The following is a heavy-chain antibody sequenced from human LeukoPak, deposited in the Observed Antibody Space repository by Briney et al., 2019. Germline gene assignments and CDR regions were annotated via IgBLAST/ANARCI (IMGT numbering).Heavy chain of an antibody. Sequence: GGSLRLACGVSVLSFSSYWIRWVRQTRGGGREWVANLKQDGRKKNDVDSVNGRFTICRHNAKNSLYLQMNSLRAEDTAVYYCARDRDYGSVRYFDYWGQGTLVTVSS. CDR1: VLSFSSYW. J-gene: IGHJ4*02. CDR3: ARDRDYGSVRYFDY. V-gene: IGHV3-7*03. CDR2: LKQDGRKK. D-gene: IGHD3-10*01.